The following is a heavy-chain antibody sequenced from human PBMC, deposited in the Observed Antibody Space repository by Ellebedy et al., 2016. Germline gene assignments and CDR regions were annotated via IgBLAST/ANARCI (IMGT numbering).Heavy chain of an antibody. CDR3: ARQEMATIGDSFDI. CDR2: INTGNGNT. CDR1: GYTFTTYA. Sequence: ASVKVSCKASGYTFTTYAMHWVRQAPGQGLEWMGRINTGNGNTKYSQKFQGRVTITRDTSISTAYMELSRLRSDDTADYYCARQEMATIGDSFDIWGQGTMVTVSS. V-gene: IGHV1-3*04. J-gene: IGHJ3*02. D-gene: IGHD5-24*01.